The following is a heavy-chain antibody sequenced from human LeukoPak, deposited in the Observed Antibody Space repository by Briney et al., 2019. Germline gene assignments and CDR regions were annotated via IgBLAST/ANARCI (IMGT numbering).Heavy chain of an antibody. Sequence: ASVKVSCKASGGTFSSYAISWVRQAPGQGLEWMGIINPSGGSTSYAQKFQGRVTMTRDTSTSTVYMELSSLRSEDTAVYYCARDVARTIDYWGQGTLVTVSS. D-gene: IGHD5-12*01. V-gene: IGHV1-46*01. J-gene: IGHJ4*02. CDR3: ARDVARTIDY. CDR1: GGTFSSYA. CDR2: INPSGGST.